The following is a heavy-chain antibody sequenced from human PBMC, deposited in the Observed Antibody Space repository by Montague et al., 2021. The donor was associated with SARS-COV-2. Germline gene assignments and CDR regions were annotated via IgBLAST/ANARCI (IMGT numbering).Heavy chain of an antibody. J-gene: IGHJ5*02. V-gene: IGHV6-1*01. CDR3: ARYSSSWYFDWFDP. CDR2: TYYRSKWYN. CDR1: GDSVSSNSAA. Sequence: CASSGDSVSSNSAAWNWIRQSPSRGLEWLGRTYYRSKWYNDYAVSVKSRITINPDTSKNQFSLQLNSVTPEDTAVYYCARYSSSWYFDWFDPWGQGTLVTVSS. D-gene: IGHD6-13*01.